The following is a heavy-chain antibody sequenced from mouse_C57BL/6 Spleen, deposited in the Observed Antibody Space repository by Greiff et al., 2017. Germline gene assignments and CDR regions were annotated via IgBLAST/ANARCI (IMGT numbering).Heavy chain of an antibody. V-gene: IGHV5-15*01. CDR1: GFTFSDYG. CDR3: ARHDGFYYAMDY. D-gene: IGHD2-3*01. Sequence: EVQLVESGGGLVQPGGSLKLSCAASGFTFSDYGMAWVRQAPRKGPEWVAFISNLAYSIYYADTVTGRFTIARENAKNTLYLEMSSLRSEDTAMYYCARHDGFYYAMDYWGQGTSVTVSS. CDR2: ISNLAYSI. J-gene: IGHJ4*01.